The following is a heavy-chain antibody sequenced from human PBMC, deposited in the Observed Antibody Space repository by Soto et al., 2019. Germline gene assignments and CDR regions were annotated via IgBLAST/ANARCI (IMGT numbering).Heavy chain of an antibody. J-gene: IGHJ4*02. D-gene: IGHD5-12*01. V-gene: IGHV3-23*01. CDR1: GFTFSSYP. Sequence: EVQLLESGGGLAQPGGSLRLSCAASGFTFSSYPMSWVRQAPGQGLEWDSGVASGGITYYADSVKGRFTISRDNSKNTLYLQMNSLRAEDTAVYYCAKNSAATIRVGYDYWGQGTLVTVSS. CDR3: AKNSAATIRVGYDY. CDR2: VASGGIT.